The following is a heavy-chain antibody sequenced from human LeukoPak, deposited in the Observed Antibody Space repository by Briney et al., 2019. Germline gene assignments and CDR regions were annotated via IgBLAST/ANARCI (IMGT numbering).Heavy chain of an antibody. CDR3: ARDSGLYSGDASLAY. D-gene: IGHD5-12*01. J-gene: IGHJ4*02. V-gene: IGHV3-30-3*01. CDR2: ISCEGSTK. Sequence: PGGSLRLSCAASGFTFSSYAMHWVRQAPGRGLEWVSLISCEGSTKYCADSVRGRFSISRDNSKNTLSLQMNSLTAEDTAVYYCARDSGLYSGDASLAYWGQGTLVAVS. CDR1: GFTFSSYA.